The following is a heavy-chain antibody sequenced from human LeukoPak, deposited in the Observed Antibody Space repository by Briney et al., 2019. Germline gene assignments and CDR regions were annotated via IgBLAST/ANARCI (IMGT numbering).Heavy chain of an antibody. CDR2: INPNSGGT. Sequence: ASLKVSCKASGYTFTGYHMHWVRQTPGQGREWMGWINPNSGGTNYAQKFQGRVTMTRDTSISTAYMELSRLRADDTAVYYCARDRWYSSGWYIDYWGQGTLVTVSS. J-gene: IGHJ4*02. D-gene: IGHD6-19*01. V-gene: IGHV1-2*02. CDR3: ARDRWYSSGWYIDY. CDR1: GYTFTGYH.